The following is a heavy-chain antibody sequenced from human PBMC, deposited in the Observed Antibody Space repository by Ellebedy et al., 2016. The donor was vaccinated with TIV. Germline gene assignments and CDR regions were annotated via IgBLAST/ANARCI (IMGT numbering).Heavy chain of an antibody. J-gene: IGHJ6*02. CDR1: GGSISSYY. CDR3: ARDPRYIKIFGVVISYGMDV. CDR2: IYYSGST. Sequence: MPSETLSLTCTVSGGSISSYYWSWIRQPPGKGLEWIGYIYYSGSTNYNPSLKSRVTISVDTSKNQVSLKLSSVTAADTAVYYCARDPRYIKIFGVVISYGMDVWGQGTTVTVSS. D-gene: IGHD3-3*01. V-gene: IGHV4-59*01.